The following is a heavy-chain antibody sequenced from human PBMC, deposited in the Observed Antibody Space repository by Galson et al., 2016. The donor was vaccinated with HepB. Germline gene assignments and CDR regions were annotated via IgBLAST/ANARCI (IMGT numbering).Heavy chain of an antibody. Sequence: SLRLSCAASGFTFSSYSINWVRQAPGKGLEWVSYISSTSTTIYYADSVKGRFTISRDNAENSLYLQMNSLRAEDTAVYYCARGGGCSSTSCYGPMDYWGQGTLVTVSA. CDR2: ISSTSTTI. J-gene: IGHJ4*02. CDR1: GFTFSSYS. CDR3: ARGGGCSSTSCYGPMDY. D-gene: IGHD2-2*01. V-gene: IGHV3-48*01.